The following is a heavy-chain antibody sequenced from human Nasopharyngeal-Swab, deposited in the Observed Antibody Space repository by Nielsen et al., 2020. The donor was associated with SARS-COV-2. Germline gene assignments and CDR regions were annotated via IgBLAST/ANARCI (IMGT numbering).Heavy chain of an antibody. CDR2: INPSGST. J-gene: IGHJ6*02. Sequence: SQTLSLTGAVYGGAFSGFYWSWIRHSPGEGLEWIGEINPSGSTDYNPSLKSRVSMSVDTSKNQVFLKLRSVTAADTGLYYCARGRRERAPRYYYYGMDVWGQGTTVTVS. CDR3: ARGRRERAPRYYYYGMDV. CDR1: GGAFSGFY. D-gene: IGHD1-1*01. V-gene: IGHV4-34*01.